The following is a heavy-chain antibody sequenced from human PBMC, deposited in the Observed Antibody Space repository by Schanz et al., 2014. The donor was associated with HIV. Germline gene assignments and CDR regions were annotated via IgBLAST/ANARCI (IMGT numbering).Heavy chain of an antibody. D-gene: IGHD4-17*01. J-gene: IGHJ4*02. CDR3: ARRADYGAYVDY. CDR2: LNYNGNT. Sequence: WTWLRQPPGKGLEYIGSLNYNGNTNYNPSLKSRVTISVDTSKSQFSLKLSSVTAADTAVYYCARRADYGAYVDYWGQGTLVTVSS. V-gene: IGHV4-59*08.